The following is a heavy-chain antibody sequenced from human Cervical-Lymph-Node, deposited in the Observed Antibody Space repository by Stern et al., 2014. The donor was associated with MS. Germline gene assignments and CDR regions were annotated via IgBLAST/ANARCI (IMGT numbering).Heavy chain of an antibody. Sequence: QVQLQQWGAGLLRPSETLSLTCAVHGASFTDNYWSWIRQTPGKGLEWIGEINHSGKTHHNPSLMSRVTLSVDTSKNQFSLKLNSGTAADTAVYHCARERKVERSARVFVSFDVWGQGTLLTVSS. V-gene: IGHV4-34*01. J-gene: IGHJ3*01. CDR1: GASFTDNY. D-gene: IGHD1-1*01. CDR2: INHSGKT. CDR3: ARERKVERSARVFVSFDV.